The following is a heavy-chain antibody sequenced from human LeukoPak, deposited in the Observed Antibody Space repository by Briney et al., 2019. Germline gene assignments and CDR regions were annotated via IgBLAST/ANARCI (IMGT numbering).Heavy chain of an antibody. J-gene: IGHJ4*02. CDR3: AGDSDTMIVVVTYFDY. D-gene: IGHD3-22*01. CDR2: ISSSSSYI. Sequence: GGSLRLSCAASGFTFSSYSMNWVRQAPGKGLEWVSSISSSSSYIYYADSVKGRFTISRDNAKNSLYLQMNGLRAEDTAVYYCAGDSDTMIVVVTYFDYWGQGTLVTVSS. CDR1: GFTFSSYS. V-gene: IGHV3-21*01.